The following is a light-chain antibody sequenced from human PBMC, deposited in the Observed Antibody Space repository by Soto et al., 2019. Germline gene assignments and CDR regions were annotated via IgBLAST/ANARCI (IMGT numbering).Light chain of an antibody. V-gene: IGKV3-20*01. CDR3: QQYGSSPT. CDR2: DVS. CDR1: QSVSSSY. J-gene: IGKJ1*01. Sequence: EIVLTQSPGTLSLSPEERATLSCRSSQSVSSSYLAWYQQKPGQAPRLVIYDVSSRATGIPDRFSGSGSGTDFTLTISRLEPEDFAVYYCQQYGSSPTFGQGTKVEIK.